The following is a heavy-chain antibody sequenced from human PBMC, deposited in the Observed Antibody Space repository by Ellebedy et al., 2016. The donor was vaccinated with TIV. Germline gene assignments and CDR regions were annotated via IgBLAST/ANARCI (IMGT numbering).Heavy chain of an antibody. V-gene: IGHV3-23*01. CDR2: ISGSGGGT. D-gene: IGHD3-10*01. CDR1: GFTFSTYA. CDR3: ARLRYFDSGSYSDY. J-gene: IGHJ4*02. Sequence: GESLKISCAASGFTFSTYAMSWVRQAPGRGLEWVSTISGSGGGTYYTDSVKGRFTISRDNSKNTLYLQMNSLRAGDTAIYYCARLRYFDSGSYSDYWGQGTLVTVSS.